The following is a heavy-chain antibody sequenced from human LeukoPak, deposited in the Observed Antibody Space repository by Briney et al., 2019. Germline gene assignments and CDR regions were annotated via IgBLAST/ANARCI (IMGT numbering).Heavy chain of an antibody. CDR2: ISSSSSYI. D-gene: IGHD2-8*01. CDR1: GFTVSSIY. J-gene: IGHJ4*02. CDR3: ARSFTDGPLIGY. V-gene: IGHV3-21*01. Sequence: GGSLRLSCAVSGFTVSSIYMTWVRRAPGKGLEWVSSISSSSSYIYYADSVKGRFTISRDNAKNSLYLQMNSLRAEDTAVYYCARSFTDGPLIGYWGQGTLVTVSS.